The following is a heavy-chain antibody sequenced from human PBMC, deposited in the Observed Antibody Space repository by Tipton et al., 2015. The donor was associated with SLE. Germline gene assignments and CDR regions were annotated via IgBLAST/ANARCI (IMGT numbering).Heavy chain of an antibody. D-gene: IGHD1-7*01. CDR3: ANQNWNYYF. J-gene: IGHJ4*02. Sequence: LRLSCTASGFPFGDYALRWVRQAPGMGLEWIGEINHSGSTNYNPSLKSRVTISLDRFNNQFTLKMTSVTAADTAVYYCANQNWNYYFWGQGNLVTVSS. CDR2: INHSGST. V-gene: IGHV4-34*01. CDR1: GFPFGDYA.